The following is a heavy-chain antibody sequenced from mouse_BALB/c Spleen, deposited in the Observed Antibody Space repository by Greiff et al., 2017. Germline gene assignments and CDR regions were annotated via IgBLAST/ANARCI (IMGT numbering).Heavy chain of an antibody. V-gene: IGHV1-5*01. CDR3: TSGSSYGFAY. CDR1: GYSFTSYW. Sequence: VQLQQSGTVLARPGASVKMSCKASGYSFTSYWMHWVKQRPGQGPEWIGAIYPGNSDTSYNQKFKGKAKLTAVTSASTAYMELSSLTNEDSAVYYCTSGSSYGFAYWGQGTLVTVSA. J-gene: IGHJ3*01. D-gene: IGHD1-1*01. CDR2: IYPGNSDT.